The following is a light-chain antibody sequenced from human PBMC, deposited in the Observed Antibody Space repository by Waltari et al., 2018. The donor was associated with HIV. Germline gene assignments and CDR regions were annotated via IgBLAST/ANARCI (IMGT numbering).Light chain of an antibody. CDR1: RNDVGSYNY. CDR3: ESYTSTSVWV. Sequence: QSALTQPASVSGSPGQSNTLSCTGSRNDVGSYNYVSGYQHHPGKSPRLIIYDVSTRPSGVSDRFSGSKSGDTASLTISGLQPEDEADYYCESYTSTSVWVFGGGTRLTVL. V-gene: IGLV2-14*03. CDR2: DVS. J-gene: IGLJ3*02.